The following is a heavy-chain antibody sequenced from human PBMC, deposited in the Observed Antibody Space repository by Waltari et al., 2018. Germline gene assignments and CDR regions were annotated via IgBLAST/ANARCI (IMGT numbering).Heavy chain of an antibody. CDR1: GGTFSSYA. CDR2: YIPIFGTA. V-gene: IGHV1-69*12. D-gene: IGHD2-2*01. Sequence: QVQLVQSGAEVKKPGSSVKVSCKASGGTFSSYAISWVRQAPGQGLEWMGGYIPIFGTANYAQKFQGRVTITADESTSTAYMELSSLRSEDTAVYYCAREFVEDIVVVPAARAFDIWGQGTMVTVSS. CDR3: AREFVEDIVVVPAARAFDI. J-gene: IGHJ3*02.